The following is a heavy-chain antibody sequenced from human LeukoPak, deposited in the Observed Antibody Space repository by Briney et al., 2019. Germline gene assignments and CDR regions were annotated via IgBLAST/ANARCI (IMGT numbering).Heavy chain of an antibody. V-gene: IGHV3-53*01. CDR2: INSGGST. CDR3: ARDLYYYGSGSDNFLYY. D-gene: IGHD3-10*01. CDR1: GFTVSSNY. J-gene: IGHJ4*02. Sequence: GGSLRLSCAASGFTVSSNYMNWVRQAPGQGLEWVSVINSGGSTHYADSAKGRFTISRDNSKNTLYLQMNSLRAEDTAVYYCARDLYYYGSGSDNFLYYWGQGTLVTVSS.